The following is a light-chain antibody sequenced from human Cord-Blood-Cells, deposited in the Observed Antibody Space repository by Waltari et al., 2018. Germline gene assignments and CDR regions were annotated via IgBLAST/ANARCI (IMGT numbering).Light chain of an antibody. V-gene: IGLV2-8*01. Sequence: QSALTQPPSASGSPGQSVTISCTGTSSHVGGYTYVSWYQQHPGKAPQLMIYEVSKRPSGVPDRFSGSKSGNTASLTVSGLQAEDEADYYCSSYAGSNNYVFGTGTKVTVL. J-gene: IGLJ1*01. CDR3: SSYAGSNNYV. CDR2: EVS. CDR1: SSHVGGYTY.